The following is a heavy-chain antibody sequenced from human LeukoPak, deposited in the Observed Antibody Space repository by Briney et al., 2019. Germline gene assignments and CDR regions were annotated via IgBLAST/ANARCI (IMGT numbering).Heavy chain of an antibody. V-gene: IGHV3-49*04. J-gene: IGHJ4*02. CDR3: TRAITGGTFDY. CDR2: IRSKAYGGTT. CDR1: GFTFGDYA. D-gene: IGHD7-27*01. Sequence: GGSLRLSCTASGFTFGDYAMSWVRQAPGKGLEWVGFIRSKAYGGTTEYAASVKGRFTISRDDSKSIAYLQMNSLKTEDTAVYYCTRAITGGTFDYWGQGTLVTVSS.